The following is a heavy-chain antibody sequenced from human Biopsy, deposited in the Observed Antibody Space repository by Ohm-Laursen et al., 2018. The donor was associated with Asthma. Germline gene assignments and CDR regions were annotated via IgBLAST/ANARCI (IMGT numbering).Heavy chain of an antibody. V-gene: IGHV3-23*01. D-gene: IGHD3-10*01. Sequence: SLRLSCTASGFTFSSSAMSWVRQAPGKGLERVSAITGSGGTTYYADSVKGRFTISRDNSKYTLYLQMNSLRAEDTAVYYCAKSGSLWTAFDYWGQGTLVTVSS. CDR1: GFTFSSSA. J-gene: IGHJ4*02. CDR3: AKSGSLWTAFDY. CDR2: ITGSGGTT.